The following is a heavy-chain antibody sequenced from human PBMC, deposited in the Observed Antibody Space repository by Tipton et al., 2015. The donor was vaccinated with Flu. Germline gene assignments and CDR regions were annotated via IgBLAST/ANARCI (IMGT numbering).Heavy chain of an antibody. Sequence: LRLSCAVYGGSFSGHYWTWIRQPPGKGLEWIGEINHSGSANYNSSLKSRVSMSVDNSKNQFSLRLVSVTATDTAVYYCARRDYSNYVSDPKSWIDRWGQGTLVTVSS. J-gene: IGHJ5*02. CDR3: ARRDYSNYVSDPKSWIDR. CDR2: INHSGSA. CDR1: GGSFSGHY. D-gene: IGHD4-11*01. V-gene: IGHV4-34*01.